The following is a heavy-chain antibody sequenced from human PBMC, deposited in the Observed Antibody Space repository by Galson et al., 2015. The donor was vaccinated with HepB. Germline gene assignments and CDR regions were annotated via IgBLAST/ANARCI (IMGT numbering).Heavy chain of an antibody. CDR2: ITPDGDDI. V-gene: IGHV3-21*06. Sequence: SLRLSCAASGFNFKTYTIDWVRQTPGKGLEWVSSITPDGDDIYYADSVKARFTISRDNSKDSVFLHMNSLRGDDTARYFCARDPGRLAARPFDFWGQGTQVTVSS. CDR1: GFNFKTYT. D-gene: IGHD6-6*01. J-gene: IGHJ4*02. CDR3: ARDPGRLAARPFDF.